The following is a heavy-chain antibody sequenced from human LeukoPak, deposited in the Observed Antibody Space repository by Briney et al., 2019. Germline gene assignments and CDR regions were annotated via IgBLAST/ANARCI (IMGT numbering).Heavy chain of an antibody. V-gene: IGHV1-2*02. Sequence: ASVKVSCKASGYTFTGYYMHWVRQAPGQGLEWMGWINPNSGGTNYAQKFQGRVTMTRDPSISTAYMELSRLRSDDTAVYYCARQTRGPRNWFDPWGQGTLVTVSS. CDR1: GYTFTGYY. CDR2: INPNSGGT. J-gene: IGHJ5*02. CDR3: ARQTRGPRNWFDP.